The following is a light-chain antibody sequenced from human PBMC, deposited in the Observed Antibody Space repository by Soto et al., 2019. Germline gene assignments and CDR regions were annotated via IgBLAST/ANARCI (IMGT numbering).Light chain of an antibody. CDR1: SSDVGGHNF. Sequence: QSALTEPASASGSPGQSITISCTGTSSDVGGHNFVSWYQQHPGKAPKLMIYEVSNRPSGVSDRFSGSKSGNTASLTISGLQAEDEADYYCNSYTNTAASVFGTGTKVTVL. V-gene: IGLV2-14*01. CDR2: EVS. J-gene: IGLJ1*01. CDR3: NSYTNTAASV.